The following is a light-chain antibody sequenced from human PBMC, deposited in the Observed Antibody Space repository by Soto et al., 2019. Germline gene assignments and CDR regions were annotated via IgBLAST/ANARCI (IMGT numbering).Light chain of an antibody. Sequence: QSVLTQPPSASGTPGQRVTISCSGRSSNIGSNTIDWYQLLPGTAPKLLIYSNNQRPSGVPGRFSGSKSGSSASLAISGLQSEDEADYFCAAWDDSLNAWVFGGGTKLTVL. V-gene: IGLV1-44*01. CDR1: SSNIGSNT. J-gene: IGLJ3*02. CDR2: SNN. CDR3: AAWDDSLNAWV.